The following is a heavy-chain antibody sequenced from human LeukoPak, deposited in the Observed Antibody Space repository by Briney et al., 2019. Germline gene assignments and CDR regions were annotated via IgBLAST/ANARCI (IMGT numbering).Heavy chain of an antibody. D-gene: IGHD3-10*01. J-gene: IGHJ6*02. CDR1: GFTFSSYA. CDR3: AKDLLMVRELNYYYYGMDV. V-gene: IGHV3-23*01. CDR2: ISGSGGST. Sequence: PGGSLRLSCAASGFTFSSYAMSWVRQAPGKGLEWVSAISGSGGSTYYADSVKGRFTISRDNSKNTLYLQMNSLRAEDTAVYYCAKDLLMVRELNYYYYGMDVWGQGTTVTVSS.